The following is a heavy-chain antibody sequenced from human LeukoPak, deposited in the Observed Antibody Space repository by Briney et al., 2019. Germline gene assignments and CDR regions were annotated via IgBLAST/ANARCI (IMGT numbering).Heavy chain of an antibody. J-gene: IGHJ4*02. D-gene: IGHD3-10*01. CDR3: ARQSRRYYYGSGSYYKAFDY. V-gene: IGHV4-59*01. CDR2: IYYSGST. CDR1: GGSISSYY. Sequence: SETLSLTCTVSGGSISSYYWSWIRQPPGKGLEWIGYIYYSGSTNYNPSLKSRVTISVDTSKNQFSLKLSSVTAADTAVYYCARQSRRYYYGSGSYYKAFDYWGQGTLVTVSS.